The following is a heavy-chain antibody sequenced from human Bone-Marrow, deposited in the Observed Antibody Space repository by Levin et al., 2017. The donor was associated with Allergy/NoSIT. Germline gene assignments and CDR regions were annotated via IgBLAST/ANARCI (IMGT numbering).Heavy chain of an antibody. CDR1: GFSLSTSGMC. J-gene: IGHJ4*02. CDR3: ARATNHFYGRGFDY. Sequence: QTLSLTCTFSGFSLSTSGMCVSWIRQPPGKALEWLARIDWDDDKYYSTSLKTRLIISKDTSKNQVVLTMTNMDPVDTATYYCARATNHFYGRGFDYWGQGTLVTVSS. D-gene: IGHD2/OR15-2a*01. V-gene: IGHV2-70*11. CDR2: IDWDDDK.